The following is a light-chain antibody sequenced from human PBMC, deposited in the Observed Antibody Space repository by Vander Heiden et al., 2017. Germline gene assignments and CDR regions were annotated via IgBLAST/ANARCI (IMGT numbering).Light chain of an antibody. Sequence: DIQLTQSPSSLSASVGDRVTITCRASQSISNYLNWYQQKPGKAPKFLIFAASSLQSGVPVRFSGSGSGTDFTLTISSLQPEDFATYYCQQSYSIPLTFGGGTKVEIK. CDR3: QQSYSIPLT. J-gene: IGKJ4*01. CDR2: AAS. CDR1: QSISNY. V-gene: IGKV1-39*01.